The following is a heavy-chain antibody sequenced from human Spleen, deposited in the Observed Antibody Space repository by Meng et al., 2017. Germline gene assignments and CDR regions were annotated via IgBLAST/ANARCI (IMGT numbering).Heavy chain of an antibody. D-gene: IGHD4-17*01. Sequence: QVPPQASGPGRAKLSGTLSLTCSVSGDSISNTNWWTWVRRPPGKGLEWIGEIYPSGTTDFNPSLKSRVTISVDRANNQFSLKLSSVTAADTAVYYCAGGSLTVTTENINYWGQGTLVTVSS. CDR1: GDSISNTNW. V-gene: IGHV4-4*02. J-gene: IGHJ4*02. CDR3: AGGSLTVTTENINY. CDR2: IYPSGTT.